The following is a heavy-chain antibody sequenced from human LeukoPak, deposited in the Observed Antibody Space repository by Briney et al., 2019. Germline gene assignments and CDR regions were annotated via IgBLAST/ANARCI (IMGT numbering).Heavy chain of an antibody. CDR1: GFTFSSYA. CDR2: ISGSGGST. D-gene: IGHD2-2*01. J-gene: IGHJ4*02. Sequence: GGSLSLSCAASGFTFSSYAMSWVRQAPGKGREWVSAISGSGGSTYYADSVKGRFTISIDNSKNTLYLQMNSLRAEDTAVYYCAKDVRDCSSTSCYGLLDYWGQGTLVTVSS. V-gene: IGHV3-23*01. CDR3: AKDVRDCSSTSCYGLLDY.